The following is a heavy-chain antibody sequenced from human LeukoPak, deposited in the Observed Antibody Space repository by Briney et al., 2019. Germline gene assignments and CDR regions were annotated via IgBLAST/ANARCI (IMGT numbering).Heavy chain of an antibody. CDR3: ARGGSSSWYGS. D-gene: IGHD6-13*01. J-gene: IGHJ4*02. CDR1: GFTFSSYW. V-gene: IGHV3-74*01. Sequence: GGPLRLSCAASGFTFSSYWMHWVRQAPGKGLVWVSRINSDGSSTSYADSVKGRFTISRDNAKNTLYLQMNSLRAEDTAVYYCARGGSSSWYGSWGQGTLVTVSS. CDR2: INSDGSST.